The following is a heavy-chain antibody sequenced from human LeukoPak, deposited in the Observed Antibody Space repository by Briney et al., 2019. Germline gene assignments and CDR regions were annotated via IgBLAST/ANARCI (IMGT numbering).Heavy chain of an antibody. J-gene: IGHJ3*02. V-gene: IGHV4-34*03. CDR1: GGSFSGYY. CDR3: GLIRI. CDR2: IYYTGNT. Sequence: SETLSLTCAVYGGSFSGYYWSWIRQPPGKGLEWIGNIYYTGNTYYNSSLKSRVTISLDTSKNQFSLKVISMTAADTAAYYYGLIRICGRGTMVTVSS. D-gene: IGHD3-10*01.